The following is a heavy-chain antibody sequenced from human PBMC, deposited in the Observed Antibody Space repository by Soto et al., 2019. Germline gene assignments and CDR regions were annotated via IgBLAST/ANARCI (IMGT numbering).Heavy chain of an antibody. Sequence: ASVKVSCKASGYTFTSYGISWVRQAPGQGLEWMGWISAYNGNTNYAQKLQGRVTMTTDTSTSTAYMELRSLRSDDTAVYYCARDWRKGPTSYSSPFDRALDYWGQGTLVTVSS. V-gene: IGHV1-18*01. D-gene: IGHD6-6*01. CDR1: GYTFTSYG. CDR3: ARDWRKGPTSYSSPFDRALDY. CDR2: ISAYNGNT. J-gene: IGHJ4*02.